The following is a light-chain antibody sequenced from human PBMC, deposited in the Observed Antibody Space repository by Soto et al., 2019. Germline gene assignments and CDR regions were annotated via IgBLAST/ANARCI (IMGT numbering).Light chain of an antibody. CDR3: LQDYNFPRT. CDR1: QDVMYD. CDR2: GAS. V-gene: IGKV3-15*01. Sequence: EIVLTQSPATLSVSPGGRATLSCRASQDVMYDLAWYQQKPGQAPRLLVYGASTRATDAPPRFRGSGSGTEFSLTISSLQSEDFATYYCLQDYNFPRTFGQGTKVEVK. J-gene: IGKJ1*01.